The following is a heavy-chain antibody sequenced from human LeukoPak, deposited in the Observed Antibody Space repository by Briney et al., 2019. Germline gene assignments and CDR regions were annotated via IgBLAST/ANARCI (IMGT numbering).Heavy chain of an antibody. D-gene: IGHD3-22*01. CDR2: ISYDGSNK. CDR1: GFTFSSYA. CDR3: AKGQITMIVVVDPSAFDI. J-gene: IGHJ3*02. V-gene: IGHV3-30-3*01. Sequence: GGSLRLSCAAAGFTFSSYAMHWVRQAPGKGLEWVAVISYDGSNKYYADSVKGRFTISRDNSKNTLYLQMNSLRAEDTAVYYCAKGQITMIVVVDPSAFDIWGQGTMVTVSS.